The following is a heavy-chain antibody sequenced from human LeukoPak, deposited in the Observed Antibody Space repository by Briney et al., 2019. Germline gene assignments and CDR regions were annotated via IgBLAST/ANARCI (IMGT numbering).Heavy chain of an antibody. J-gene: IGHJ4*02. D-gene: IGHD3-22*01. CDR1: GGSISSGDYY. CDR3: ASRYYYDSSGYYF. V-gene: IGHV4-30-4*08. Sequence: SETLSLTCTVSGGSISSGDYYWSWIRQPPGKGLEWIGYIYYSGSTYYNPSLKSRVTISVDTSKNQFSLKLSSVTAADTAVYYCASRYYYDSSGYYFWGQGTLVTVSS. CDR2: IYYSGST.